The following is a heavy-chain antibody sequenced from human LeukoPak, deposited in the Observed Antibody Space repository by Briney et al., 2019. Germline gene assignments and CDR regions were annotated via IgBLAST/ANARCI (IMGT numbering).Heavy chain of an antibody. Sequence: SSVDVSCKASRGTFIRYAISWVRQAPGQELEWMGRSIPSLGIANYGQKFQGRVTITADKSTSTAYMELSSLRSEDTAVYYCASDRLVPAAMPNWFDPWGQGTLVTVSS. CDR3: ASDRLVPAAMPNWFDP. CDR1: RGTFIRYA. D-gene: IGHD2-2*01. J-gene: IGHJ5*02. V-gene: IGHV1-69*04. CDR2: SIPSLGIA.